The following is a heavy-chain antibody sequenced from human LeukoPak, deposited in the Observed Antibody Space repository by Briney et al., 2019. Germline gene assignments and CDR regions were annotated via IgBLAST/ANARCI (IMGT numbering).Heavy chain of an antibody. CDR2: ISSSSIYI. CDR1: GFTFSSYS. Sequence: PGGSLRLSCAASGFTFSSYSMNWVRQAPGKGLEWVSSISSSSIYINYGDSVKGRFTISRDNARNSLYLQMNSLRVEDTAMYYCARVGSLSGVDYNMEVWGKGTTVTVSS. V-gene: IGHV3-21*01. CDR3: ARVGSLSGVDYNMEV. D-gene: IGHD2/OR15-2a*01. J-gene: IGHJ6*03.